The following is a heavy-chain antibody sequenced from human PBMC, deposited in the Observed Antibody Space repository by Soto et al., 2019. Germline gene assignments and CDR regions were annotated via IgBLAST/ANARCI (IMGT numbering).Heavy chain of an antibody. D-gene: IGHD1-1*01. CDR3: ATHGRWHDLDI. CDR1: GGSISSYY. CDR2: IHYSGRP. J-gene: IGHJ3*02. Sequence: QVQLQESGPGLVKPSETLSLTCTVSGGSISSYYWSWIRQPPGKGLEWNGYIHYSGRPNYNPSLKSRKTISVEMTKTTFSKKLCSSTATVTTVYSCATHGRWHDLDIWGQGTMVTASS. V-gene: IGHV4-59*08.